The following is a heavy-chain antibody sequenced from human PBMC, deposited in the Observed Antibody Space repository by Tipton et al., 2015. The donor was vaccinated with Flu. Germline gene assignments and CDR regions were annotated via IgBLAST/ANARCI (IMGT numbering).Heavy chain of an antibody. D-gene: IGHD4-11*01. CDR1: GGSISSVTYY. Sequence: TLSLTCTVSGGSISSVTYYWGWIRQSPGKGLEWIGNIYYSGNTYYNPSLKSRVTMSVDTSKNQMSLRLNSVTAADTAVYFCARDPSNSIPDPFDHWGQGTLVTVSS. J-gene: IGHJ4*02. CDR2: IYYSGNT. CDR3: ARDPSNSIPDPFDH. V-gene: IGHV4-39*07.